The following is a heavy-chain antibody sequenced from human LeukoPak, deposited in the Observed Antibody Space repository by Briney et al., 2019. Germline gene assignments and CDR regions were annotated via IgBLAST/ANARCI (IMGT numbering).Heavy chain of an antibody. V-gene: IGHV1-69*05. CDR1: GGTFSSYA. D-gene: IGHD2-15*01. CDR2: IIPIFGTA. CDR3: ARSIVVVVAALNWFDP. Sequence: GSSVKVSCKASGGTFSSYAISWVRQAPGQGPEWMGRIIPIFGTANYAQKFQGRVTITTDESTSTAYMELSSLRSEDTAVYYCARSIVVVVAALNWFDPWGQGTLVTVSS. J-gene: IGHJ5*02.